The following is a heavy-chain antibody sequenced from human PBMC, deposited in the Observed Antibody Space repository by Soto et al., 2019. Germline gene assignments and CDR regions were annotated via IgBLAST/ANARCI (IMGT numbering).Heavy chain of an antibody. V-gene: IGHV3-23*01. CDR1: GFTFSSYS. CDR3: AKDIVPRRDYGDYQFDP. Sequence: EVQLLESGGGLVQPGGSLRLYCAASGFTFSSYSMSWVRHAPGKGREWVSAISGSVGSTYYADSVKGRFTISRDNSNNTLYLQMNSLRAEDTAVYYCAKDIVPRRDYGDYQFDPWRQGTLVTVSS. J-gene: IGHJ5*02. D-gene: IGHD4-17*01. CDR2: ISGSVGST.